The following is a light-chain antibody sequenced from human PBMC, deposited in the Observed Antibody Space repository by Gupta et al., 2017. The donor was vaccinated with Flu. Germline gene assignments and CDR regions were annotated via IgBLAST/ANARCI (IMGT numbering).Light chain of an antibody. CDR2: LGS. V-gene: IGKV2-28*01. Sequence: TPCGSASCTCRSSHGRLQSNGYNYLDWYLQKPAQPPQLLIFLGSNRAAGGPDGCSGSGAGTDFTLKISRGEAEDVGVYYCMQYLQISPFTFGGGTKVEIK. J-gene: IGKJ4*01. CDR1: HGRLQSNGYNY. CDR3: MQYLQISPFT.